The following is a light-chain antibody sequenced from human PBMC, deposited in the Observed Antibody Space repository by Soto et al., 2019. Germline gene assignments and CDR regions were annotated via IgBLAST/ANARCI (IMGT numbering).Light chain of an antibody. CDR3: LQDYNYPLT. CDR1: QDIKSD. J-gene: IGKJ4*01. CDR2: AAS. V-gene: IGKV1-6*01. Sequence: AIQMTQFPSSLSASVGDRVTITCRASQDIKSDLGWYQQRPGKAPNLLIYAASSLQSGVPLRFSGSGSGTDFTLTISSLQPEDFATYYCLQDYNYPLTFGGGTKVEIK.